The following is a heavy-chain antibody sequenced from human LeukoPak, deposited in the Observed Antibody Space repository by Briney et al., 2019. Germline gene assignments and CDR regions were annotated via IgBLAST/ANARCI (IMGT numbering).Heavy chain of an antibody. D-gene: IGHD4-17*01. J-gene: IGHJ4*02. CDR3: VSLPRTTVTASGHY. CDR1: GFTVSSYT. Sequence: GGSLRLACSPSGFTVSSYTMHWVRQAPGKGLEYVSAISGSGGATYYADSVKGRFTISRDNSKNTLYLQMSSLRPEDTAVYYCVSLPRTTVTASGHYWGEGTLVTVSS. CDR2: ISGSGGAT. V-gene: IGHV3-64D*06.